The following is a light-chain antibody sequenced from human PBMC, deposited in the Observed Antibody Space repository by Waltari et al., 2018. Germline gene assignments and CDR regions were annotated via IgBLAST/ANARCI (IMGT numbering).Light chain of an antibody. V-gene: IGKV3-11*01. J-gene: IGKJ4*01. CDR3: QHRYNWHVS. CDR1: QSVSSQ. Sequence: EIVLTQSPATLSLSPGERATLSCRASQSVSSQLGWYKQKLGPAPRVLVYDAYNRGTVTPAMCSGSWSAKDNTPTISRLETEDFGVYYWQHRYNWHVSFGGGTKVEI. CDR2: DAY.